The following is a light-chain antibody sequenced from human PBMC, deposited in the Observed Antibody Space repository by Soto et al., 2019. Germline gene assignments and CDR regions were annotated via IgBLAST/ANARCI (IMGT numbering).Light chain of an antibody. CDR3: QQYGSSGT. CDR1: QSVSNNY. CDR2: GAS. V-gene: IGKV3-20*01. J-gene: IGKJ1*01. Sequence: EIVLAQSPGTLSLSPGERAPLSCRASQSVSNNYLAWYQQKPGQAPRLLIYGASNRATGIPDRFSGSGSGTDFTLTISRLEPEDFAVYYCQQYGSSGTFGQGTKVDI.